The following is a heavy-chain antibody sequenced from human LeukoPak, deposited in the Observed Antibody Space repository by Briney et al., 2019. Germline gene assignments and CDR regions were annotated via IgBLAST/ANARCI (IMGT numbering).Heavy chain of an antibody. CDR3: ARVVFTFRNAFDI. CDR2: IIPIFGTA. V-gene: IGHV1-69*05. CDR1: GGTFSSYA. D-gene: IGHD2-21*01. J-gene: IGHJ3*02. Sequence: SVKVSCKASGGTFSSYAISWVRQAPGQGLEWMGGIIPIFGTANYAQKFQDRVTITTDESTTTVYMELSSLTSEDTAVYYCARVVFTFRNAFDIWGQGTAVTVSS.